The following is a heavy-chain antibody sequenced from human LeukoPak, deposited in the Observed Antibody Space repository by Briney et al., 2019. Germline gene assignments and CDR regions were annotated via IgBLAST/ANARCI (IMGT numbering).Heavy chain of an antibody. CDR2: ISSSSSPT. V-gene: IGHV3-48*01. CDR3: VRDRGSGDDYSPDAFDI. Sequence: GGSLRLSCAASGFTFSSYWMHWVRQAPGKGLEWVSYISSSSSPTYSADSVKGRFTISRDNGKNSLYLQMNSLRAEDTAVYYCVRDRGSGDDYSPDAFDIWGQGTMVTVSS. CDR1: GFTFSSYW. J-gene: IGHJ3*02. D-gene: IGHD2-21*01.